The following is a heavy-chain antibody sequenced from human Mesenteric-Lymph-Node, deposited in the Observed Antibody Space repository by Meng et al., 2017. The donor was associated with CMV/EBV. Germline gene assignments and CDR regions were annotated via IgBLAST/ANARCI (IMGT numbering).Heavy chain of an antibody. D-gene: IGHD3-3*01. CDR1: GGSISSYY. J-gene: IGHJ4*02. CDR2: IYYSGST. V-gene: IGHV4-59*06. Sequence: SETLSLTCTVSGGSISSYYWSWIRQPAGKGLEWIGYIYYSGSTYYNPSLKSRVTISVDTSKNQFSLKLSSVTAADTAVYYCARGTHLTENSGYSTYYFDYWGQGTLVTVSS. CDR3: ARGTHLTENSGYSTYYFDY.